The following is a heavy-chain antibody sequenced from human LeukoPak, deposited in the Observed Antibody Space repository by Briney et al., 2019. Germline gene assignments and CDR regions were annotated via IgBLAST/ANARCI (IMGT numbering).Heavy chain of an antibody. Sequence: GGSLRLSCAASGFTFSTYYMSWVRQAPGKGLEWVANIKQDGSDKSYVGSVKGRFTISRDNAKNSLYLQMNSLRAEDTAVYYCARKESNYVTHFDYWGQGTLVTVSS. CDR1: GFTFSTYY. D-gene: IGHD4-11*01. V-gene: IGHV3-7*01. CDR3: ARKESNYVTHFDY. CDR2: IKQDGSDK. J-gene: IGHJ4*02.